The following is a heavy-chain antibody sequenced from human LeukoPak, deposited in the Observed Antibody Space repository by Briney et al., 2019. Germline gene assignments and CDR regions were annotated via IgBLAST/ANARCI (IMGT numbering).Heavy chain of an antibody. Sequence: ASVKVSCKASGYTFTGYYMHWVRQAPGQGFEWMGWMNPNSGNTGYAQKFQGRVTMTRITSISTAYMELSSLTSEDTAVYYCARNLPSTGDFDYWGQGTLVSVSS. CDR1: GYTFTGYY. CDR3: ARNLPSTGDFDY. J-gene: IGHJ4*02. V-gene: IGHV1-8*02. CDR2: MNPNSGNT. D-gene: IGHD7-27*01.